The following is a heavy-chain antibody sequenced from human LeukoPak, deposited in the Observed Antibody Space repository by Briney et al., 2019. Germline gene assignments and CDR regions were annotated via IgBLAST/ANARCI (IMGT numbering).Heavy chain of an antibody. CDR3: ARGADSSGYYSIFYFDY. V-gene: IGHV4-59*01. Sequence: SETLSLTCTVSGGSISSYYWNWSRQPPGKGLEWIGYIYYSGSTNYNPSLKSRVAISVDTSKNQFSLKLSSVTAADTAVYYCARGADSSGYYSIFYFDYWGQGTLVTVSS. CDR2: IYYSGST. D-gene: IGHD3-22*01. J-gene: IGHJ4*02. CDR1: GGSISSYY.